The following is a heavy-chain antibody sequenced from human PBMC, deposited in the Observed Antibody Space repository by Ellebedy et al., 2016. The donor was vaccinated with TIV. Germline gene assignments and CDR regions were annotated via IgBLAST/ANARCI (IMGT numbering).Heavy chain of an antibody. Sequence: GESLKISCAASGFNFRLFCLHLVRQAPGRGLEWVSFIKYDGSNNYYADSVKGRFTLSRDNSKNTLSLPMDSLRGEDTAVYYCAKETGGLDVWGQGTTVTVSS. CDR2: IKYDGSNN. V-gene: IGHV3-30*02. D-gene: IGHD3-10*01. CDR3: AKETGGLDV. CDR1: GFNFRLFC. J-gene: IGHJ6*02.